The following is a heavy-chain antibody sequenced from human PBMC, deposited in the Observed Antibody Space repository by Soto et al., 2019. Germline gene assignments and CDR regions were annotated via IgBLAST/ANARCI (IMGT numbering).Heavy chain of an antibody. CDR1: GYSISSGHY. J-gene: IGHJ4*02. CDR3: ARAYYDFWSGYS. D-gene: IGHD3-3*01. V-gene: IGHV4-38-2*01. CDR2: IYHSGST. Sequence: SETLSLTCAVSGYSISSGHYWGWIRQPPGKGLEWIGSIYHSGSTYYNPSLKSRVTISVDTSKNQFSLKLSSVTAADTAVYYCARAYYDFWSGYSWGQGTLVTVS.